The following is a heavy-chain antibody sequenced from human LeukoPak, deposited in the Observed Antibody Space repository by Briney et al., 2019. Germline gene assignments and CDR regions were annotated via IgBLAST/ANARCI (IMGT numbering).Heavy chain of an antibody. CDR1: GYTFTTYG. CDR3: AREVMIGAFDI. CDR2: INTNTGNP. Sequence: ASVKVSCKASGYTFTTYGINWVRQAPGQGLEWMGWINTNTGNPTYAQGFTGRFVFSVDTSVSTAYLQISSLKAEDTAVYYCAREVMIGAFDIWGQGTMVTVSS. J-gene: IGHJ3*02. V-gene: IGHV7-4-1*02. D-gene: IGHD3-22*01.